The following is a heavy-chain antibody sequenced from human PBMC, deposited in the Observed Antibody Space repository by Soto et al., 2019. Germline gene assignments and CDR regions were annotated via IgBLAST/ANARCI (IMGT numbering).Heavy chain of an antibody. Sequence: GGSLRLSCAASGFMFSSYAMSWVRQAPGKGLEYVSAISGSGIYTYYADSVKGRFTISRDNSKNTLYLQMDNLRAEDTAVYYCAKDPYTNCISGSCNTYYFDPWGQGTLVTVSS. CDR2: ISGSGIYT. CDR3: AKDPYTNCISGSCNTYYFDP. J-gene: IGHJ4*02. CDR1: GFMFSSYA. D-gene: IGHD2-15*01. V-gene: IGHV3-23*01.